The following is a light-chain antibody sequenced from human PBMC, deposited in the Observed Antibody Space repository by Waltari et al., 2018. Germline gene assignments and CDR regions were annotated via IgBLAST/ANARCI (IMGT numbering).Light chain of an antibody. CDR2: RAS. CDR1: QSVGSSS. J-gene: IGKJ1*01. CDR3: QQHGTLPAT. V-gene: IGKV3-20*01. Sequence: IVLTQSPGTASSSPGERVTPPCRASQSVGSSSLAWYQQKPGQAPRLVIYRASRRATGIPDRFSGSGSGTDFSLTISRLEPEDFAVYYCQQHGTLPATFGQGTKVEIK.